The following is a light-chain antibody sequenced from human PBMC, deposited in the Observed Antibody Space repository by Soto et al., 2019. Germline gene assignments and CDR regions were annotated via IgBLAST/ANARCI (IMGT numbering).Light chain of an antibody. V-gene: IGKV3-15*01. J-gene: IGKJ4*01. CDR2: GAS. Sequence: EIVMTQSPATLSVSPGERATLSCRASQSVSSNLAWYQQKPHQSPRLLIHGASTRATGIPAGFSGSGSGTEFTLTISSLQSEDFAVYYCQQYNNWPLTFGGGTKVDIK. CDR1: QSVSSN. CDR3: QQYNNWPLT.